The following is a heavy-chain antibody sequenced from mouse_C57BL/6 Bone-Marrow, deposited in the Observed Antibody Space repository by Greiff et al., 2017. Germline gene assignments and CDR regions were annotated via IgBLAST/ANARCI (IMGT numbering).Heavy chain of an antibody. CDR2: ISDGGSYT. J-gene: IGHJ2*01. D-gene: IGHD3-3*01. V-gene: IGHV5-4*01. Sequence: DVKLVESGGGLVKPGGSLKLSCAASGFTFSSYAMSWVRQTPEKRLEWVATISDGGSYTYYPDNVKGRFTISRDNAKNNLYLQMSHLKSEDTAMYYCARDRGWDFDYWGQGTTLTVSS. CDR1: GFTFSSYA. CDR3: ARDRGWDFDY.